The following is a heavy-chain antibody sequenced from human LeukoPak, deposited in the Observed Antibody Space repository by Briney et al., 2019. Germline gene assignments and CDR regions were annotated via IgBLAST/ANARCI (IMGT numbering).Heavy chain of an antibody. V-gene: IGHV1-18*01. CDR1: GYTFTSYG. CDR3: ATNNYCSGGSCYGRGAFDI. CDR2: ISAYNGNT. Sequence: ASVKVSCKASGYTFTSYGISWVRQAPGQGLEWMGWISAYNGNTNYAQKLQGRVTMTTDTSTSTAYMELRSLRSDDTAVYYCATNNYCSGGSCYGRGAFDIWGQGTVVTVSS. D-gene: IGHD2-15*01. J-gene: IGHJ3*02.